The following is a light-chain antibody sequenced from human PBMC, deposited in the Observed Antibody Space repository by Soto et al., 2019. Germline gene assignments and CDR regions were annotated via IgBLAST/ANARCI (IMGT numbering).Light chain of an antibody. J-gene: IGLJ3*02. CDR2: RNN. Sequence: QSALTQPPSASGTPGQRVTISCSGSSSNIGSNYVYWYQQLPGTAPKLLIYRNNQRPSRVPDRFSGSKSGTSASLAISGLRSEDEADYYCAAWDDSLSGHWVFGGGTKLTVL. CDR3: AAWDDSLSGHWV. V-gene: IGLV1-47*01. CDR1: SSNIGSNY.